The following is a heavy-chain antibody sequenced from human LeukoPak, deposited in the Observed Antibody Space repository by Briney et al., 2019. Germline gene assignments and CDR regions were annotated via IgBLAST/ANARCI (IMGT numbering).Heavy chain of an antibody. V-gene: IGHV3-48*03. D-gene: IGHD2-15*01. CDR1: GFTFSSYE. CDR2: ISSSGSTI. J-gene: IGHJ4*02. CDR3: ARDRCSGGSCYPRILDY. Sequence: PGGSLRLSCAASGFTFSSYEMNWVRQAPGKGLEWVSYISSSGSTIYYADSEKGRFTISRDNSKNTLYLQMNSLRAEDTAVYYCARDRCSGGSCYPRILDYWGQGTLVTVSS.